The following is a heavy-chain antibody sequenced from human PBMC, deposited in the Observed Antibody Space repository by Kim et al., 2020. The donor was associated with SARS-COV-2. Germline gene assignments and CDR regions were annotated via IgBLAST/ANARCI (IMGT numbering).Heavy chain of an antibody. D-gene: IGHD2-21*02. CDR2: IKSKTDGGTT. CDR3: TTLWVTFLASLPFYGMDV. J-gene: IGHJ6*02. Sequence: GGSLRLSCAASGFTFSNAWMSWVRQAPGKGLEWVGRIKSKTDGGTTDYAAPVKGRFTISRDDSKNTLYLQMNSLKTEDTAVYYCTTLWVTFLASLPFYGMDVWGQGTTVTVSS. V-gene: IGHV3-15*01. CDR1: GFTFSNAW.